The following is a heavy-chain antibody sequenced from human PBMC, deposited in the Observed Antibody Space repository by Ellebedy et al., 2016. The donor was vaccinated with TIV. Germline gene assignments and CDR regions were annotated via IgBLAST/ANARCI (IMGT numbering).Heavy chain of an antibody. D-gene: IGHD5-18*01. CDR3: AREMLGGGYSFVTDH. CDR2: VSYDGKNK. J-gene: IGHJ4*02. V-gene: IGHV3-30*03. CDR1: GFTLRNYG. Sequence: PGGSLRLSWVASGFTLRNYGMHGVRQPPGKGLEWVAVVSYDGKNKYYADSVKGRFTISRDDSKNTLYLEVNSLRVEETAVYYCAREMLGGGYSFVTDHWGQGTLVTVSS.